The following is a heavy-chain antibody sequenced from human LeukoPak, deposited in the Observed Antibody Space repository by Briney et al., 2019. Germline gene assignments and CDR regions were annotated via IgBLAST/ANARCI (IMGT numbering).Heavy chain of an antibody. V-gene: IGHV4-59*08. D-gene: IGHD6-19*01. CDR2: IYYSGST. CDR1: GGSISSYY. Sequence: KPSETLSLTCTVSGGSISSYYWSWIRQPPGKGLEWIGYIYYSGSTNYNPSLKSRVTISVDTSKNQFSPKLSSVTAADTAVYYCARHEAVAGTGLGFDYWGQGTLVTVSS. J-gene: IGHJ4*02. CDR3: ARHEAVAGTGLGFDY.